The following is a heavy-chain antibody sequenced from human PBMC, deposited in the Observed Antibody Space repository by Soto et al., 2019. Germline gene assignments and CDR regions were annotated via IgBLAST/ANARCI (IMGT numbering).Heavy chain of an antibody. V-gene: IGHV2-5*02. CDR3: AYLSCSGGSSYWFSFSGKDV. CDR2: IYWDDDK. D-gene: IGHD2-15*01. Sequence: QITLKESGPTLVKPTQTLTLTCTFSGFSLSTSGVGVARILQPPGKALEWLALIYWDDDKRYRPALESRLKIASDTSKIQVVLTKTNMDAVDTATYYCAYLSCSGGSSYWFSFSGKDVWGQWTTVTVS. J-gene: IGHJ6*02. CDR1: GFSLSTSGVG.